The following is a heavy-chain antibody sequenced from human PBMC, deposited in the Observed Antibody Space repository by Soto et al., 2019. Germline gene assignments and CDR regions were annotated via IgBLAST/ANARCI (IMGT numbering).Heavy chain of an antibody. J-gene: IGHJ4*02. V-gene: IGHV3-66*01. CDR1: GFSVTNNY. D-gene: IGHD2-2*01. CDR3: ARGRGSTGYLGREHYFDY. CDR2: IDIGGNT. Sequence: PGGSLRLSCAASGFSVTNNYMNWVCQAPGKGLEWVSIIDIGGNTYYADSVKDRFTISRDNSRNTLYLHMDSLRAEDTAVYYCARGRGSTGYLGREHYFDYWGQGTLVTVSS.